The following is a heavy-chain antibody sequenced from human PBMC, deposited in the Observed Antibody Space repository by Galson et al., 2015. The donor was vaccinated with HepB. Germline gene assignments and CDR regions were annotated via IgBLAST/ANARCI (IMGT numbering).Heavy chain of an antibody. V-gene: IGHV1-69*06. CDR3: ARRYYYDSGGSLELEFDI. CDR2: IISIFGTT. D-gene: IGHD3-22*01. Sequence: SVKASCKASGGTSSYYAISWVRQAPGQGLEWMGGIISIFGTTNYSQKFQDRITITADKFTSTGYMELSTLRSEDTAVYYCARRYYYDSGGSLELEFDIWGQGTMVSVSS. J-gene: IGHJ3*02. CDR1: GGTSSYYA.